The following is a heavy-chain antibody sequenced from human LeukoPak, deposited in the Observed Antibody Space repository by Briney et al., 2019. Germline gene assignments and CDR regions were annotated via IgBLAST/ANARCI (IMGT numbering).Heavy chain of an antibody. D-gene: IGHD6-19*01. V-gene: IGHV3-23*01. Sequence: PGGSLRLSCAASGFTFSSYAMSWVRQAPGKGLEWVSGIFGSGGSAHYADSVKGRFTISRDNSKNTVYLEMNSLRAEDTAVYYCAKTTVGYSSGRFPGWPADYWGQGTLVTVSS. CDR2: IFGSGGSA. J-gene: IGHJ4*02. CDR1: GFTFSSYA. CDR3: AKTTVGYSSGRFPGWPADY.